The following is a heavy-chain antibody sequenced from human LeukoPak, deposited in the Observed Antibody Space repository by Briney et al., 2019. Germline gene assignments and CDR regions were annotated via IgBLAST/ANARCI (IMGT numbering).Heavy chain of an antibody. CDR2: IYGGGNT. J-gene: IGHJ4*02. CDR3: ARVIRSGWEGELSD. V-gene: IGHV3-53*01. D-gene: IGHD6-25*01. Sequence: GGSLRLSCAASGITVSNIYMAWVRQAPGKGLEWVSIIYGGGNTNHGDSVKGRFITSRDNSKNTLYLQMNSLRAEDTAVYYCARVIRSGWEGELSDWGQGTLVTVSS. CDR1: GITVSNIY.